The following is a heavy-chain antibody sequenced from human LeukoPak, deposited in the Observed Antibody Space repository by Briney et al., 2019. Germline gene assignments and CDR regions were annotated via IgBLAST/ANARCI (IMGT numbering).Heavy chain of an antibody. CDR2: INWNGGST. D-gene: IGHD4-23*01. J-gene: IGHJ4*02. V-gene: IGHV3-20*04. CDR3: ARGARKGDDYGGFFDY. CDR1: GFTFDDYG. Sequence: GGSLRLSCAASGFTFDDYGMSWVRQAPGKGLEWVSGINWNGGSTGYADSVKGRFTISRDNAKNTVYLQMNSLRAEDTAVYYCARGARKGDDYGGFFDYWGQGTLVTVSS.